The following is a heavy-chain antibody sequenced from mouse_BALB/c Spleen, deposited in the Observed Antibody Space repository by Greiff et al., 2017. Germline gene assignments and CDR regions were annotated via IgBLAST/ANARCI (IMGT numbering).Heavy chain of an antibody. J-gene: IGHJ2*01. CDR1: GYTFTSYW. CDR2: INPSNGRT. D-gene: IGHD2-14*01. V-gene: IGHV1S81*02. CDR3: ARKGSYEGTY. Sequence: QVQLQQPGAELVKPGASVKLSCKASGYTFTSYWMHWVKQRPGQGLEWIGEINPSNGRTDYNEKFKSKATLTVDKSSSTAYMQLSSLTSEDAAVYYCARKGSYEGTYWGQGTTLTVSS.